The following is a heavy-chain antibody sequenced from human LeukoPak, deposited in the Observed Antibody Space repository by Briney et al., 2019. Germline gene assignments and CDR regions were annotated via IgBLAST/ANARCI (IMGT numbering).Heavy chain of an antibody. CDR3: ARHMTTVTTFDY. CDR2: INHSGST. CDR1: GGSFSGYY. V-gene: IGHV4-34*01. D-gene: IGHD4-17*01. Sequence: SETLSLTCAVYGGSFSGYYWSWIRQPPGKGLEGIGEINHSGSTNYNPSLKSRVTISVDTSKNQFSLKLSSVTAADTAVYYCARHMTTVTTFDYWGQGTLVTVSS. J-gene: IGHJ4*02.